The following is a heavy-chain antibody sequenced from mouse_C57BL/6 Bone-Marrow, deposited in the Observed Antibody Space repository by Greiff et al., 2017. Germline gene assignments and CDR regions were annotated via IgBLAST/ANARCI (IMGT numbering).Heavy chain of an antibody. V-gene: IGHV3-5*01. CDR3: ARNYGSEYFDY. Sequence: EVQLKESGPGLVKPSQTVFLTCTVTGISITTGNYRWSWIRQFPGNKLEWIGYIYYSGTITYNPSLTSRTTITRDTPKNQFFLEMNPLTAEDTATYYCARNYGSEYFDYWGQGTTLTVSS. J-gene: IGHJ2*01. CDR1: GISITTGNYR. CDR2: IYYSGTI. D-gene: IGHD1-1*01.